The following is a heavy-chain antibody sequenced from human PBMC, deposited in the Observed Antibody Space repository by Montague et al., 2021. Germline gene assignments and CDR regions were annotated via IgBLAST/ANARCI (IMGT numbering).Heavy chain of an antibody. V-gene: IGHV4-59*08. CDR2: MFCGGAT. D-gene: IGHD3-10*01. Sequence: SETLSLTCTVSSGSMFHAHWSWVRQPPGKGLEWLGYMFCGGATSNNPSLRSRVTMSIDTSTNQFSLKLSFVTATDTAVYYCAKQDYFVSVTSDKGFDPWGPGILVTVSS. CDR3: AKQDYFVSVTSDKGFDP. J-gene: IGHJ5*02. CDR1: SGSMFHAH.